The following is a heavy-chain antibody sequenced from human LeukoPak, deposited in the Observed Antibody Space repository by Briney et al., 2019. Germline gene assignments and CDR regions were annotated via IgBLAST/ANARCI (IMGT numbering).Heavy chain of an antibody. CDR3: ARAGYCSGGSCLRTGFDF. CDR1: GFTFSSYG. CDR2: ISSSASMI. J-gene: IGHJ4*02. V-gene: IGHV3-48*02. D-gene: IGHD2-15*01. Sequence: GGSLRLSCAASGFTFSSYGMNWVRQAPGKGLEWVSYISSSASMIYYADSVKGRFTISRDNAKNSLYLQMNNLRDEDTAVYYCARAGYCSGGSCLRTGFDFWGQGTLVTVSS.